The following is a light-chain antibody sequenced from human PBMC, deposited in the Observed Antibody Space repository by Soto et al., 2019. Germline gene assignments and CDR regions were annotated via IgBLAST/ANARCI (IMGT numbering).Light chain of an antibody. CDR3: QQAYRTTWT. CDR2: AAS. CDR1: ENIGIY. V-gene: IGKV1-39*01. J-gene: IGKJ1*01. Sequence: DVQMTQTPTSLSASVGDRVSITCRASENIGIYLNWYQQKPGKVPNLLIYAASSVFEGVPSRFSCIGSGTKFSLTSSSLQPADFATYFCQQAYRTTWTCGQGTKVQIK.